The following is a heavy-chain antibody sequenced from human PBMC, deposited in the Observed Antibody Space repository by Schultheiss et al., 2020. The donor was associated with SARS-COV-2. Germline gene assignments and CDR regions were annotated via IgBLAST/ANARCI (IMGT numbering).Heavy chain of an antibody. CDR2: INRNDAGT. J-gene: IGHJ6*02. Sequence: ASVKVSCKASGGTFSSYAISWVRQAPGQGLEWMGWINRNDAGTNYAQKFQGRVTMTRDTSISTAYMELTSLKSDDTAVYYCARDDRSTWGVYLYYVMDVWGQGTTVTVSS. D-gene: IGHD3-16*01. CDR3: ARDDRSTWGVYLYYVMDV. CDR1: GGTFSSYA. V-gene: IGHV1-2*02.